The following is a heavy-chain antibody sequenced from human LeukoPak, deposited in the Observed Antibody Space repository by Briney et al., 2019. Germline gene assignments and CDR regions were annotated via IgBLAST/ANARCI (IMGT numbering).Heavy chain of an antibody. D-gene: IGHD3-10*01. V-gene: IGHV3-30-3*01. Sequence: GGSLRLFCAAPGFTFRNYVIHWVRQAPGKGLEWVAVTSSDLNVKLYADSVKGRFTISRDNSRSTLYLQMNSLRPEDTAIYYCAREGYYGSGSPPSLYFDYWGQGTLVTVSS. J-gene: IGHJ4*02. CDR3: AREGYYGSGSPPSLYFDY. CDR2: TSSDLNVK. CDR1: GFTFRNYV.